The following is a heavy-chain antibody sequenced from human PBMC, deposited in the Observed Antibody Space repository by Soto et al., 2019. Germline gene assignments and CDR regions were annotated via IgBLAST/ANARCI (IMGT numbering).Heavy chain of an antibody. J-gene: IGHJ4*02. V-gene: IGHV3-23*01. CDR2: ISSSGGSA. CDR3: ARGATSPSY. CDR1: GFTFSSYG. Sequence: EVQLLESGGVLVQPGGSLRLSCAASGFTFSSYGLSWVRQAPGKGLEWVSAISSSGGSAYYADSVKGRFTLSRDNSKNTLYLQINSLRDEYTAVYYCARGATSPSYWGQGTLVTVSS.